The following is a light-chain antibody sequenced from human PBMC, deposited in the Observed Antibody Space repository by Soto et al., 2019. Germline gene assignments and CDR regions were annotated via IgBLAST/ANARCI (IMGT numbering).Light chain of an antibody. J-gene: IGKJ1*01. V-gene: IGKV3-11*01. CDR2: DAS. Sequence: EIVLTQSPGTLSLSPGERATLSCRASESVRSSYLAWYQQKPGQAPRLLIYDASNRATGIPARFSGSGSGTEFTLTISSLEPEDFAVYYCQQRSNWPSATFGQGTKVDIK. CDR1: ESVRSSY. CDR3: QQRSNWPSAT.